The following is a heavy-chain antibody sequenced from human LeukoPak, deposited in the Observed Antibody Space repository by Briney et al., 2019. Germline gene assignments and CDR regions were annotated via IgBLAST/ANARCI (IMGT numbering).Heavy chain of an antibody. CDR2: IWYGGSNK. J-gene: IGHJ4*02. Sequence: GGSLRLSCAASGFTFSSYGMHWVRQAPGKGLEWVAVIWYGGSNKYYADSVKGRFTISRDNSKNTLYLQMNSLRAENTAVYYCAKEQQLGHYYFDYWGQGTLVTVSS. D-gene: IGHD6-13*01. V-gene: IGHV3-30*02. CDR3: AKEQQLGHYYFDY. CDR1: GFTFSSYG.